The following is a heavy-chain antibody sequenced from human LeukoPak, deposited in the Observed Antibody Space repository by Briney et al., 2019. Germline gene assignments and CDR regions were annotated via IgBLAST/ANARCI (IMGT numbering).Heavy chain of an antibody. D-gene: IGHD3-22*01. CDR2: ISYDGTNK. CDR3: ARSPYYDRSGYYDK. CDR1: GFTFSTYA. V-gene: IGHV3-30*04. Sequence: GGSLRLSCAASGFTFSTYAMHWGRQAPGKGLEWGAVISYDGTNKYYADSVKGRFTISRDNSQTTLYLQMNSLRAEDTAVYYCARSPYYDRSGYYDKWGQGTMVTVSS. J-gene: IGHJ4*02.